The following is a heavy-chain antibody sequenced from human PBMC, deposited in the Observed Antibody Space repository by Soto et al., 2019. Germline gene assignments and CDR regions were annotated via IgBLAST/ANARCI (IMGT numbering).Heavy chain of an antibody. CDR1: GFTFSSYG. CDR3: AKDQGAGSGYYCGMDV. CDR2: ISYDGSNK. V-gene: IGHV3-30*18. Sequence: QVQLVESGGGVVQPGRSLRLSCAASGFTFSSYGMHWVRQAPGKGLEWVAVISYDGSNKYYADSVKGRFTISRDNSKNSLYLQMNRVRPDDTAVYYCAKDQGAGSGYYCGMDVWGQGTTVTVSS. D-gene: IGHD6-19*01. J-gene: IGHJ6*02.